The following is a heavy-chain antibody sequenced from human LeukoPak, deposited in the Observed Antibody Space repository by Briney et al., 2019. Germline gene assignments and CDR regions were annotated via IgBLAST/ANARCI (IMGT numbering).Heavy chain of an antibody. CDR3: ARGLFFGGYNSPY. V-gene: IGHV1-2*02. D-gene: IGHD5-24*01. CDR1: GYTFTGYY. Sequence: GASVNVSCKASGYTFTGYYMHWVRQAPGQGLEWMGWINPNSGGTNYAQKFQGRVTMTRDTSISTAYMELSRLRSDDTAVYYCARGLFFGGYNSPYWGQGTLVTVSS. CDR2: INPNSGGT. J-gene: IGHJ4*02.